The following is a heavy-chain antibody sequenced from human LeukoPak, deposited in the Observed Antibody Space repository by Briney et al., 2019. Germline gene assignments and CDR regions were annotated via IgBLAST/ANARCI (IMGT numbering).Heavy chain of an antibody. CDR1: GFTVGSNY. CDR3: ARGVAGPHEFDH. V-gene: IGHV3-53*01. CDR2: IYTGGTT. J-gene: IGHJ4*02. D-gene: IGHD6-19*01. Sequence: GGSLRLSCAASGFTVGSNYMSWVRQAPGKGLQWVSVIYTGGTTYYADSVKGRFTISRDKSKNTLYLQMNSLRVEDTAVYFCARGVAGPHEFDHWGQGTLVTVSS.